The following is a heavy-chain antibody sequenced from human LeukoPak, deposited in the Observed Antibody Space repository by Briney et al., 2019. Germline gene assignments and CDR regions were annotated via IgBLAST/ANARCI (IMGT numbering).Heavy chain of an antibody. CDR2: ISGSGGAT. CDR3: AKLLRAGRLLAISLDS. V-gene: IGHV3-23*01. D-gene: IGHD3-10*01. Sequence: LTRGSLRLSCAVSGFTFTSYGIHWVRQAPGKGLEWVSAISGSGGATHYADSVKGRFTISRDNSKNTVYLQLNSLRAEDTAVYYCAKLLRAGRLLAISLDSWGQGTLVTVSS. J-gene: IGHJ4*02. CDR1: GFTFTSYG.